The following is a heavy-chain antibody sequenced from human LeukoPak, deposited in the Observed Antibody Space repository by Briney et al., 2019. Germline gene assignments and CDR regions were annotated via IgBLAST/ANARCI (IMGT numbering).Heavy chain of an antibody. CDR3: AKAFEYYDSSGNFPYFDY. Sequence: PGGSLRLSCAASGFTFSSYGMHWVRQAPGKGLEWVAVIWYDGSNKYYADSVKGRFTISRDNSKNTLYLQMNSLRAEDTAVYYCAKAFEYYDSSGNFPYFDYWGQGTLVTASS. D-gene: IGHD3-22*01. CDR2: IWYDGSNK. CDR1: GFTFSSYG. V-gene: IGHV3-33*06. J-gene: IGHJ4*02.